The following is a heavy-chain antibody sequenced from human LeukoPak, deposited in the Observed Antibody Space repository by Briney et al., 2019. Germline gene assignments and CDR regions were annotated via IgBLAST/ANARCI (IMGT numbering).Heavy chain of an antibody. CDR2: IYYSGST. CDR3: ARRFLTIDNWFDP. V-gene: IGHV4-34*01. CDR1: GGSFSGYY. J-gene: IGHJ5*02. Sequence: SETLSLTCAVYGGSFSGYYWSWIRQPPGKGLEWIGNIYYSGSTYYNPSLKSRVTISVDTSMNQFSLKLSSVTAADTAVYYCARRFLTIDNWFDPWGQGTLVTVSS. D-gene: IGHD3-3*01.